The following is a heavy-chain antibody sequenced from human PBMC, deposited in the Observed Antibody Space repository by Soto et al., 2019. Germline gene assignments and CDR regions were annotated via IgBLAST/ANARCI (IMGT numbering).Heavy chain of an antibody. CDR3: AREEAVTFAPFDL. Sequence: QVQLVESGGGVVQPGRSLRLSCAASGFTFRSYGMHWVRQAPGKGLEWVAIVSYDGISQYYPDSAKGRFTISRDNSKNTLYLQMNSLRDEDTAVYYCAREEAVTFAPFDLWGQGTRVTVSS. CDR1: GFTFRSYG. V-gene: IGHV3-30*03. CDR2: VSYDGISQ. D-gene: IGHD2-21*02. J-gene: IGHJ4*02.